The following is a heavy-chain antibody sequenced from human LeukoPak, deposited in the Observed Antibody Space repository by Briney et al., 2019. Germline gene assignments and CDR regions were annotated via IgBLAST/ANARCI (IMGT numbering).Heavy chain of an antibody. CDR1: GFTFSSYG. V-gene: IGHV3-30*02. CDR2: IRYDGSNK. Sequence: GGSLRLSCAASGFTFSSYGMHWVRQAPGKGLEWVAFIRYDGSNKYYADSVKGRFTISRDNSKNTLYLQMNSLRAEDTAVYYCAKAYGYSGYDKAHWGDWGQGTLVTVSS. J-gene: IGHJ4*02. D-gene: IGHD5-12*01. CDR3: AKAYGYSGYDKAHWGD.